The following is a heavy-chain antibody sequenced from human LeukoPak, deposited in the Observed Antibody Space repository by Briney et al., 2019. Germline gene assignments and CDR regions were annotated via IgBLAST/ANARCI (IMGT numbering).Heavy chain of an antibody. CDR2: IIPIFGTA. CDR3: AREERRGYSYGI. D-gene: IGHD5-18*01. J-gene: IGHJ4*02. CDR1: GGTLSSYT. V-gene: IGHV1-69*13. Sequence: ASVKVSCKTSGGTLSSYTFNWVRQAPGQGLEWMGGIIPIFGTANYAQKLQGRVTITADESTSTAYMELSSLRSEDTAVYYCAREERRGYSYGIWGQGTLVTVSS.